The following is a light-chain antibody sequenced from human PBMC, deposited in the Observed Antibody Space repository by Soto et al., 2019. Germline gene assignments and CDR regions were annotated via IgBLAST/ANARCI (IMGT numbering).Light chain of an antibody. CDR2: EVS. Sequence: QAVVTQPPSASGSPGQSVTISCTGTSSDVGGYNYVSWHQQHPGKAPKLMIYEVSKRPSGVPDRFSGFKSGNTASLTVSGLQAEDEADYYCSSYAGGNNLLFGGGTKLTVL. V-gene: IGLV2-8*01. CDR3: SSYAGGNNLL. CDR1: SSDVGGYNY. J-gene: IGLJ2*01.